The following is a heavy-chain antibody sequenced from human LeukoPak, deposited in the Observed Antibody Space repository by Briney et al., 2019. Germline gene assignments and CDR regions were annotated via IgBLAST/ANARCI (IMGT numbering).Heavy chain of an antibody. Sequence: GSSVKVSCKXSGGTFSSYAISWVRQAPGQGLEWMGRIIPIFGTANYAQKFQGRVTITTDESTSTAYMELSSLRSEDTAVYYCARDPEDYYDSSGLDYWGQGTLVTVSS. CDR1: GGTFSSYA. J-gene: IGHJ4*02. D-gene: IGHD3-22*01. CDR3: ARDPEDYYDSSGLDY. CDR2: IIPIFGTA. V-gene: IGHV1-69*05.